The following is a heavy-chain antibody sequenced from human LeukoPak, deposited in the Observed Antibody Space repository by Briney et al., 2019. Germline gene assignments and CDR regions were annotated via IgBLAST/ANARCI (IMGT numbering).Heavy chain of an antibody. CDR1: GYSISSGYY. CDR3: ARGMTTEDAFDI. J-gene: IGHJ3*02. V-gene: IGHV4-38-2*02. D-gene: IGHD4-17*01. Sequence: SETLSLTCTVSGYSISSGYYWGWIRQPPGKGLEWIGSIYHSGSTYYNPSLKSRVTISVDTSKNQFSLKLSSVTAADTAVYYCARGMTTEDAFDIWGQGTMVTVSS. CDR2: IYHSGST.